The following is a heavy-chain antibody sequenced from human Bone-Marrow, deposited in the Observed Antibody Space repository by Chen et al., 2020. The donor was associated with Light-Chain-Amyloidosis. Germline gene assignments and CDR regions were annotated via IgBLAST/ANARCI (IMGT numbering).Heavy chain of an antibody. D-gene: IGHD6-13*01. CDR3: AKSSYSSSFFLDAFDI. Sequence: LVESGGGLVQPGRSLRLSCAASGFTFDDYAMHWVRQAPGKGLEWVSGISWNSGGIGYADSVKGRFTISRDNAKNSLYLQMNSLRAEDTALYYCAKSSYSSSFFLDAFDIWGQGTMVTVSS. J-gene: IGHJ3*02. V-gene: IGHV3-9*01. CDR1: GFTFDDYA. CDR2: ISWNSGGI.